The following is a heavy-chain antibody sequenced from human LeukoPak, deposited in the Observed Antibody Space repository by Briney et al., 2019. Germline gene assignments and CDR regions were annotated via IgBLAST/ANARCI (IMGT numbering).Heavy chain of an antibody. CDR1: GFTFSSYW. Sequence: PGGSLRLSCAASGFTFSSYWMHWVRQGPGKGLVWVSRIKTDGSSANYADSVKGRFTISRDNAKDTLYLQMSSLRVEDTAVYYCARASPASYGDFDIWGQGTMVTVSS. CDR3: ARASPASYGDFDI. J-gene: IGHJ3*02. V-gene: IGHV3-74*01. D-gene: IGHD4-17*01. CDR2: IKTDGSSA.